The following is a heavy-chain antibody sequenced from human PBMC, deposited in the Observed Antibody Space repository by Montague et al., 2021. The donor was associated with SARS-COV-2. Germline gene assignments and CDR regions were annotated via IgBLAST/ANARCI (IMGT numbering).Heavy chain of an antibody. J-gene: IGHJ4*02. CDR1: GGSITSENW. CDR2: THQWGST. Sequence: SETLSLTCAVSGGSITSENWWSWVRQPPGKGLERIAETHQWGSTNYNPSLRSRASIFLAKSKNQFSLTLTSVTAADTAMYYCASHFVWQQLSTWGQGTLVSVSS. CDR3: ASHFVWQQLST. D-gene: IGHD6-13*01. V-gene: IGHV4-4*02.